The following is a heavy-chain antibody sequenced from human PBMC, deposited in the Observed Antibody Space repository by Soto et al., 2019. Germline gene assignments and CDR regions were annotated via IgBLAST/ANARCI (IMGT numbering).Heavy chain of an antibody. CDR1: GGTFSSYA. CDR3: ASGPWELHRALYFDY. V-gene: IGHV1-69*01. CDR2: IIPIFGTA. Sequence: QVQLVQSGAEVKKPGSSVKVSCKASGGTFSSYAISWVLQAPGQGLEWMGGIIPIFGTANYAQKFQGRVTITADESTSTAYMELSSLRSEDTAVYYCASGPWELHRALYFDYWGKGTLVTVSS. D-gene: IGHD1-26*01. J-gene: IGHJ4*02.